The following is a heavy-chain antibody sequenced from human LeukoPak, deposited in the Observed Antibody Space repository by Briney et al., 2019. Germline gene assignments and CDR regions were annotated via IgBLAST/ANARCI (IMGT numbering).Heavy chain of an antibody. J-gene: IGHJ4*02. CDR1: GYTFTSYD. CDR3: ARGFRSDSSGRKFDY. V-gene: IGHV1-8*01. CDR2: MNPNSGNT. D-gene: IGHD3-22*01. Sequence: ASVKVSCKASGYTFTSYDINWVRQATAQGLEWMGWMNPNSGNTGYAQKFQGRLTMTRNTSISTAYMELSSLSSEDTAMYYCARGFRSDSSGRKFDYWGQGALVTVSS.